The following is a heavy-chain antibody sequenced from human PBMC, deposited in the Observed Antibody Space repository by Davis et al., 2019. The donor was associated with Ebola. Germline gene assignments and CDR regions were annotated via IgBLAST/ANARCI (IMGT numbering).Heavy chain of an antibody. CDR2: IKQDGSAK. V-gene: IGHV3-7*01. CDR3: ARDRGWSKGFDP. D-gene: IGHD1-26*01. J-gene: IGHJ5*02. CDR1: GFTFGSYW. Sequence: GESLKISCAASGFTFGSYWMSWVRQAPGKGLEWVANIKQDGSAKQYVDSVKGRFTISRDNSKNTLYLQMNSLRAEDTAVYYCARDRGWSKGFDPWGQGTLVTVSS.